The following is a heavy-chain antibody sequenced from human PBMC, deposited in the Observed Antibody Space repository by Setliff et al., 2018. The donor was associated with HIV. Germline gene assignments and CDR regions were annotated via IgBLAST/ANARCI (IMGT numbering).Heavy chain of an antibody. J-gene: IGHJ4*02. V-gene: IGHV4-38-2*01. CDR1: GGSISSGYY. D-gene: IGHD6-6*01. Sequence: PSETLSLTCAVSGGSISSGYYWGWIRQPPGKGLEWIGSIYHSGNTYYNPSLKSRVTLAVDTSKNQFSLKLTSVTAADTAVYYCARFSTSSGGTFDYWGQGTLVTVSS. CDR3: ARFSTSSGGTFDY. CDR2: IYHSGNT.